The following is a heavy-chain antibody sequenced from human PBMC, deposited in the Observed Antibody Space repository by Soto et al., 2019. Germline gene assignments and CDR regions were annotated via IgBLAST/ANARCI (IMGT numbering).Heavy chain of an antibody. D-gene: IGHD6-6*01. CDR2: INHSGST. CDR3: ASGPIAARPTWFDP. Sequence: QVQLQRWGAGLLKPSETLSLTCAVYGGSFSGYYWSWIRQPPGKGLEWIGEINHSGSTNYNPSLKSRVTISVDTSKNQFSLKLSSVTAADTAVYYCASGPIAARPTWFDPWGQGTLVTVSS. V-gene: IGHV4-34*01. J-gene: IGHJ5*02. CDR1: GGSFSGYY.